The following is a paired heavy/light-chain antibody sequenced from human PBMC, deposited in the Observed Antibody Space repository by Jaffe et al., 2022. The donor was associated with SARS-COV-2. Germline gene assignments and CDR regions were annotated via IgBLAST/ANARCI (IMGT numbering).Heavy chain of an antibody. CDR2: IWHDGRNK. Sequence: QVQLVESGGGVVQPGRSLRLSCAASGFYFSSYGMHWVRQAPGKGLEWVAVIWHDGRNKYYADSVKGRFTISRDNSKNTLYLQMNSLRAEDTAVYYCARDLDYYENSGYPTDYWGQGTLVTVSS. J-gene: IGHJ4*02. V-gene: IGHV3-33*01. CDR1: GFYFSSYG. CDR3: ARDLDYYENSGYPTDY. D-gene: IGHD3-22*01.
Light chain of an antibody. Sequence: EIVLTQSPGTLSLSPGERATLSCRASQSVSNTYLAWYQQKPGQAPRLLIYGASSRATGIPDRFSGSGSGTDFTLIISRLEPEDFAVYYCQQYGSSPYTFGQGTKLEIK. CDR3: QQYGSSPYT. CDR2: GAS. V-gene: IGKV3-20*01. CDR1: QSVSNTY. J-gene: IGKJ2*01.